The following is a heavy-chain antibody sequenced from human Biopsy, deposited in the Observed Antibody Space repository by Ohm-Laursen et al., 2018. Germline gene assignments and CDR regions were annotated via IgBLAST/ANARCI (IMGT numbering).Heavy chain of an antibody. D-gene: IGHD4-17*01. Sequence: GTLSLTCTVSGGSISSYYWSWIRQPPGKGLECIGYIYYSGSTNYSPSLKSRVTMSVDTSKNQFSLKLSSVTAADTAVYYCARDSEYGDYRNYYYGMDVWGQGTTVTASS. CDR3: ARDSEYGDYRNYYYGMDV. CDR1: GGSISSYY. CDR2: IYYSGST. V-gene: IGHV4-59*12. J-gene: IGHJ6*02.